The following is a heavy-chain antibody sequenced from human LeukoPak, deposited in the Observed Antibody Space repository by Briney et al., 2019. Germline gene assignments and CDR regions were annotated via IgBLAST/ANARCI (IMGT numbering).Heavy chain of an antibody. CDR2: IYYSGST. J-gene: IGHJ6*03. CDR3: ARGGHYYDILTGYYTSYYYYYMDV. V-gene: IGHV4-59*01. D-gene: IGHD3-9*01. CDR1: GGSISSYC. Sequence: PSETLSLTCTVSGGSISSYCWSWIRQPPGKGLEWIGYIYYSGSTNYNPSLKSRVTISVDTSKNQFSLKLSSVTAADTAVYYCARGGHYYDILTGYYTSYYYYYMDVWGKGTTVTISS.